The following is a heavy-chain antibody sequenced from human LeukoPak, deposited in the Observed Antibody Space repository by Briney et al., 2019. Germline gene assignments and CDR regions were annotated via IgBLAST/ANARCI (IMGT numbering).Heavy chain of an antibody. V-gene: IGHV4-59*01. D-gene: IGHD3-22*01. J-gene: IGHJ4*02. CDR2: IYYSGST. CDR3: ARENDSSFFDY. CDR1: GGYISSYY. Sequence: SETLSLTCTVSGGYISSYYWSWIRQPPGKGLEWIGYIYYSGSTNYNPSLKSRVTISVATSKHQYSLKLSSVTAADTAVYSCARENDSSFFDYWGQGTLVTVSS.